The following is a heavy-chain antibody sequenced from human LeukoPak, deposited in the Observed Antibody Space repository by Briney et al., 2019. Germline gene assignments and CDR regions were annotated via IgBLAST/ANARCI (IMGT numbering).Heavy chain of an antibody. J-gene: IGHJ4*02. D-gene: IGHD3-10*01. CDR1: GFIFSTYT. CDR2: ISYDGSNK. CDR3: AKDIRPGRSPYYFDY. Sequence: GGSLRLSCADSGFIFSTYTLNWVRQAPGKGLEWMAVISYDGSNKYHADSVKGRLTISRDNSKNTLYLQMNSLRAEDTAIYYCAKDIRPGRSPYYFDYWGQGTLVTVSS. V-gene: IGHV3-30*18.